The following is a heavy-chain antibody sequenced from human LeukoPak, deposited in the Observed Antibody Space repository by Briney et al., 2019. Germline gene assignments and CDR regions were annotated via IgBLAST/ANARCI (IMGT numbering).Heavy chain of an antibody. CDR3: ARETPDSSGWD. D-gene: IGHD6-19*01. V-gene: IGHV3-21*01. J-gene: IGHJ4*02. CDR1: GFTFSSYS. CDR2: ISSSNSYI. Sequence: GGSLRLSCAASGFTFSSYSMNWVRQAPGKGLEWVSSISSSNSYIYYADSVKGRFTISRDNAKNSLHLQMNSLRVEDTALYYCARETPDSSGWDWGQGTLVTVSS.